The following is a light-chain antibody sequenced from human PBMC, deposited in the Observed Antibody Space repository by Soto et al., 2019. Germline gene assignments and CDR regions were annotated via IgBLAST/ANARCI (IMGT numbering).Light chain of an antibody. Sequence: DIQMTQSPSSVSASVGDRVTITCRASQGFSSWLAWYQQKPGKAPKLLVYVASTLQSGVPSRFSGSGSGTDFTLTISSLQAEDFATYYCQQANSFPRTFGQGTKVEIK. CDR2: VAS. J-gene: IGKJ1*01. CDR1: QGFSSW. CDR3: QQANSFPRT. V-gene: IGKV1-12*01.